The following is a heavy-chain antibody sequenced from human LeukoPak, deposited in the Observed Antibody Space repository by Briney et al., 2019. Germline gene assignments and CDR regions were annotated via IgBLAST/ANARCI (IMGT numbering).Heavy chain of an antibody. CDR1: GFTFSNFE. J-gene: IGHJ4*02. CDR2: ISASSSTI. CDR3: SRGTLYCGGDCYGFDH. D-gene: IGHD2-21*02. V-gene: IGHV3-48*03. Sequence: PGGSLRLSCAASGFTFSNFEMNWVRQAPGKGLEWVSHISASSSTIYYADSVRGRFTISRDNAKNSIYLQTNSLGAEDTAVYYCSRGTLYCGGDCYGFDHWGQGILVTVSS.